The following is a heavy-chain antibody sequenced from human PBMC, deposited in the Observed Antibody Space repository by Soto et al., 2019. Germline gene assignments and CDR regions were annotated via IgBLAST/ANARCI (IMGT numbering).Heavy chain of an antibody. D-gene: IGHD5-12*01. CDR3: AHNKWSGYTRFLDT. CDR1: GFSLSTSGVG. CDR2: IYWNDDK. J-gene: IGHJ5*02. Sequence: GSGPTLVNPTQTLTLTCTFSGFSLSTSGVGVGWIRQPPGKALEWLALIYWNDDKRYSPSLKSRLTITKDTSKNQVVLTMTNMDPVDTATYYCAHNKWSGYTRFLDTSGQGTLVTVSS. V-gene: IGHV2-5*01.